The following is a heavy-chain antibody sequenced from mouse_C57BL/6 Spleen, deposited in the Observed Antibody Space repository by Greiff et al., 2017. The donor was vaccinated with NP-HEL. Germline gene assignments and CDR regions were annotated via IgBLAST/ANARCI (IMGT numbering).Heavy chain of an antibody. V-gene: IGHV5-4*03. J-gene: IGHJ4*01. CDR1: GFTFSSYA. Sequence: EVKLVESGGGLVKPGGSLKLSCAASGFTFSSYAMSWVRQTPEKRLEWVATISDGGSYTYYPDNVKGRFTISRDNAKNNLYLQMSHLKSEDTAMYYCARVSYLYYYAMDDWGQGTSVTVSS. CDR2: ISDGGSYT. CDR3: ARVSYLYYYAMDD. D-gene: IGHD2-10*01.